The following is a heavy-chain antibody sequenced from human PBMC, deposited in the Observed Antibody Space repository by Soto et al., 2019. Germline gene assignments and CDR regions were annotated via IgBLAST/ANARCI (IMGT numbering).Heavy chain of an antibody. CDR3: AKEGYCSGGSCYSDY. Sequence: GGSLRLSCAASGFTFSSYGMHWVRQAPGKGLEWVAVISYDGSNKYYADSVKGRFTISRDNSKNTLYLQMNSLRAEDTAVYYCAKEGYCSGGSCYSDYWGQGXLVTVYS. D-gene: IGHD2-15*01. CDR2: ISYDGSNK. V-gene: IGHV3-30*18. CDR1: GFTFSSYG. J-gene: IGHJ4*02.